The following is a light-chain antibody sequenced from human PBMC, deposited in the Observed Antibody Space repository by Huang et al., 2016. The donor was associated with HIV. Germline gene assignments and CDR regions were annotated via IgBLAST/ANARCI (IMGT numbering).Light chain of an antibody. CDR2: EVS. CDR1: ESLLDSVGQTY. Sequence: VLTQTPLSLSVTPGQPASISCKSSESLLDSVGQTYLYWYLQKPGQSPHLLMDEVSSRFSGVPDRFTGSGSGTDVTLKISRVEAEDVGVYYCMQGLYLPLTFGQGAKLEIK. J-gene: IGKJ2*01. CDR3: MQGLYLPLT. V-gene: IGKV2-29*02.